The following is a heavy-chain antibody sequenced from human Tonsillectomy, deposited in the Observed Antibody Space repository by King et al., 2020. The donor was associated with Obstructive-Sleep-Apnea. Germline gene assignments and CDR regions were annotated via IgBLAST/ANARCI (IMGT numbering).Heavy chain of an antibody. CDR2: IYPGYSDT. CDR1: GYSFTSYW. D-gene: IGHD6-13*01. Sequence: QLVQSGAEVKKPGESLKISCKGAGYSFTSYWIGWVRQMPGKGLEWMGIIYPGYSDTSYSPSFQGQFTSSAANSISTAYLQWSSLKASDTAMYYCARRGSSSRYSEIDYWGQGTLVTVSS. V-gene: IGHV5-51*01. CDR3: ARRGSSSRYSEIDY. J-gene: IGHJ4*02.